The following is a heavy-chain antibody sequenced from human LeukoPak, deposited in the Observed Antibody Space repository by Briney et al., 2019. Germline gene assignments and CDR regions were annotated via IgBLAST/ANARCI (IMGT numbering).Heavy chain of an antibody. CDR1: GGSFSGYY. D-gene: IGHD1-26*01. CDR3: ARVPNPLRYSGSYRGWFDA. J-gene: IGHJ5*02. V-gene: IGHV4-34*01. CDR2: INHSGST. Sequence: SETLSLTCALYGGSFSGYYWSWIRQPPGKGLEWIGEINHSGSTNYNPSLKSRVTISVDTSKNQFSLKLSSVTAADTAVYYCARVPNPLRYSGSYRGWFDAGGQGTLGTVSS.